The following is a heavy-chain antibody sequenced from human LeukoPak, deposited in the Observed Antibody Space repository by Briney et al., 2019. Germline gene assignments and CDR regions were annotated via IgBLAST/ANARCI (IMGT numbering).Heavy chain of an antibody. CDR2: ISGDARTT. CDR3: VRDRAVAGTEDFYFDF. V-gene: IGHV3-74*01. D-gene: IGHD6-19*01. CDR1: GFTFSRYW. J-gene: IGHJ4*02. Sequence: GGSLRLSCAVSGFTFSRYWMHWVRQAPGKGLVWVSRISGDARTTTYADSVKGRFTIFRDNAKNTLYLQMNSLRAEDTALYYCVRDRAVAGTEDFYFDFWGQGTLVTVSS.